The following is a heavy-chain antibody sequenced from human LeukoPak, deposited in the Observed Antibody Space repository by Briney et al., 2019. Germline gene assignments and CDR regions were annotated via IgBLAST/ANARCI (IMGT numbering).Heavy chain of an antibody. CDR2: MSNSGSYI. V-gene: IGHV3-21*04. CDR1: GFTFSSYS. J-gene: IGHJ1*01. Sequence: GGSLRLSCAASGFTFSSYSMNWVRQAPGKGLEWVSSMSNSGSYIYYADSVKGRFTISRDNSKNTLYLQMNSLRAEDTAVYYCAKEEGYYYDSGGYYVEYFQHWGQGTLVTVSS. D-gene: IGHD3-22*01. CDR3: AKEEGYYYDSGGYYVEYFQH.